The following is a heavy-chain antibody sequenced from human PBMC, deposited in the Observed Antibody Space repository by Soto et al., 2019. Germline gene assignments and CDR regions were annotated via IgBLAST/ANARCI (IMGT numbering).Heavy chain of an antibody. CDR3: ARGPLE. V-gene: IGHV1-2*02. J-gene: IGHJ4*02. CDR2: IDPDSGDT. Sequence: PGASVKVSCKASGYTFTSYAMHWVRQAPGQGPEWVGKIDPDSGDTDQSQKFQGRVTLTRDTAIDTAYMELTRLTLDDTAIYYCARGPLEWGQGTLVTVSS. CDR1: GYTFTSYA.